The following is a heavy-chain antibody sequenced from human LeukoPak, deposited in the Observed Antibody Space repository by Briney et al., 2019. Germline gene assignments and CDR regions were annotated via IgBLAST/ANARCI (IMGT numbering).Heavy chain of an antibody. J-gene: IGHJ3*02. D-gene: IGHD2-8*01. V-gene: IGHV4-30-4*08. CDR2: IYHSGST. Sequence: PSETLSLTCTVSGGSIGSGDYYWSWIRQPPGKGLEWIGYIYHSGSTYYNPSPKCRVTISVDTSKNQFSLKLSSVTAADTAVYYCARAPPGVAFDIWGQGTMVTVSS. CDR3: ARAPPGVAFDI. CDR1: GGSIGSGDYY.